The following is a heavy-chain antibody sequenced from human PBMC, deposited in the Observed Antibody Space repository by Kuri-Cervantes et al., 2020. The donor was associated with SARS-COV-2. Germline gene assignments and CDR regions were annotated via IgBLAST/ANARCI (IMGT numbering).Heavy chain of an antibody. D-gene: IGHD1-1*01. CDR3: ARGAYNWNDEGEAPGY. CDR2: ISAYNGNT. Sequence: ASVKVSCKASGYTFTSYGISWVRQAPGQGLEWMGWISAYNGNTNYAQSLQGRVTITTYSSTSTAYLELRSLRSDDTAVYYCARGAYNWNDEGEAPGYWGQGTLVTVSS. V-gene: IGHV1-18*01. J-gene: IGHJ4*02. CDR1: GYTFTSYG.